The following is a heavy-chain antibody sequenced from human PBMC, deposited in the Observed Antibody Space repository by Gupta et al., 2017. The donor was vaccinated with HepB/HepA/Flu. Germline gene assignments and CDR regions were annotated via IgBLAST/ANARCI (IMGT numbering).Heavy chain of an antibody. V-gene: IGHV1-24*01. J-gene: IGHJ3*02. CDR1: ADTLTELS. Sequence: VQLVQSGAEVKKPGASVKVSCRISADTLTELSLHWVRQPPGKGLQWMGGFDPEDGETVYAQNFQGRVTMTEDPSVDPVYMELGSLSSEDTAVYYCATVGLSEAFDIWGQGTKVTVS. CDR2: FDPEDGET. CDR3: ATVGLSEAFDI. D-gene: IGHD3-16*02.